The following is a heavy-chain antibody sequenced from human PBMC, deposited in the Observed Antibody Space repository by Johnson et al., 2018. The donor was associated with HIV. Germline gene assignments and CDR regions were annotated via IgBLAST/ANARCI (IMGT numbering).Heavy chain of an antibody. D-gene: IGHD3-22*01. J-gene: IGHJ3*02. CDR3: AREGYYDSSGYYGAFDM. V-gene: IGHV3-23*04. Sequence: MLLVESGGGLVQPGVSLRLSCAASGFTFSSYAMSWVRQAPGKGLEWVSAISGSGGSTYYADSVKGRFTISRDNSKNTLYLQMNSLRAEDTCVYYCAREGYYDSSGYYGAFDMWGQGTMVTVSS. CDR2: ISGSGGST. CDR1: GFTFSSYA.